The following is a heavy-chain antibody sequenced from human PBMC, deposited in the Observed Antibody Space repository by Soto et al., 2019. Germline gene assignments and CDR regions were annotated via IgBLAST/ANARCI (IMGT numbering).Heavy chain of an antibody. J-gene: IGHJ4*01. D-gene: IGHD6-19*01. CDR2: IYHGGTT. Sequence: PSETLSLTCTVSGYSISSGSYWPWIRQPPGKGPEWIASIYHGGTTFYNPSLKSRITISVDTSNNQFSLKLTSVTAADTAVYYCARVHVMVVAGSTFDYWGHGPLVTVSS. CDR1: GYSISSGSY. CDR3: ARVHVMVVAGSTFDY. V-gene: IGHV4-38-2*02.